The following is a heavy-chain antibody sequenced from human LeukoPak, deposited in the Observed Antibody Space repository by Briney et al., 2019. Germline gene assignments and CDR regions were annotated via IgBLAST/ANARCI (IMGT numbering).Heavy chain of an antibody. Sequence: GGSLRLSCAASGFTFSSYAMSWVRQAPGKGLEWASAISGSGGSTYYADSVKGRFTISRDNSKNTLYLQMNSLRAEDTAVYYCARGTPGYCSGGNCYSLDYWGRGTPVTVSS. CDR2: ISGSGGST. CDR3: ARGTPGYCSGGNCYSLDY. D-gene: IGHD2-15*01. J-gene: IGHJ4*02. V-gene: IGHV3-23*01. CDR1: GFTFSSYA.